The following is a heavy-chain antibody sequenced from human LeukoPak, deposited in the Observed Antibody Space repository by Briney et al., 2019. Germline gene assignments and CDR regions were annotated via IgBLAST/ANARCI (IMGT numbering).Heavy chain of an antibody. Sequence: PSETLSLTCTVSGGSISSSSYYWGWIRQPPGKGLEWIGSIYYSGSTYYNPSLKSRVTISVDTSKNQFSLKLSSVTAADTAVYYCARDTVHDYVSYWGQGTLVTVSS. CDR1: GGSISSSSYY. V-gene: IGHV4-39*07. D-gene: IGHD3-16*01. CDR2: IYYSGST. J-gene: IGHJ4*02. CDR3: ARDTVHDYVSY.